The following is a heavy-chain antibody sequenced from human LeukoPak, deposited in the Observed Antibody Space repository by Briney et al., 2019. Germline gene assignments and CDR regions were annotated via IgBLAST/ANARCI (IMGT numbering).Heavy chain of an antibody. J-gene: IGHJ4*02. CDR1: RFTFSSYA. CDR2: INDRGGST. D-gene: IGHD4-17*01. CDR3: AKHRETYGDSCLDDY. Sequence: GGSLRLSCAASRFTFSSYAMSWVRQAPGKGLEWVSSINDRGGSTYYADSVKGRFTISRDNSKNTLYLQLNSLRVEDTAVYFCAKHRETYGDSCLDDYWGQGTLVTVSS. V-gene: IGHV3-23*01.